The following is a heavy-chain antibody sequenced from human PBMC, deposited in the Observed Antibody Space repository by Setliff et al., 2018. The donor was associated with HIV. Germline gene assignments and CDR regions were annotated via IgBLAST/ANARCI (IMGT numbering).Heavy chain of an antibody. CDR1: GGSFRGSRYY. CDR3: ARPALGIGGGSRFDI. D-gene: IGHD3-10*01. J-gene: IGHJ4*02. V-gene: IGHV4-39*01. CDR2: MHYGGFF. Sequence: PETLSLTCTVSGGSFRGSRYYWGWIRQPPGKGLEWIGNMHYGGFFWYSPSLKSRVTISVDTSKNQFSLKLSSVTAADTAVYYCARPALGIGGGSRFDIWGQGTQVTVSS.